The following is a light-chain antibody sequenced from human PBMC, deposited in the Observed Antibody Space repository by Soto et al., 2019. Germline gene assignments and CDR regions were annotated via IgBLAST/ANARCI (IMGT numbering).Light chain of an antibody. J-gene: IGKJ4*01. V-gene: IGKV3-11*01. CDR3: QQRSNWPL. CDR2: DAS. Sequence: EIVLTQSPATLSLSPGERATLSCRASQSVSSYLAWYQQKPGQAPRLLIYDASNRATGIPARFSGSGSGTDFTITISSLEPEDFAVYYFQQRSNWPLFGGGTKVEIK. CDR1: QSVSSY.